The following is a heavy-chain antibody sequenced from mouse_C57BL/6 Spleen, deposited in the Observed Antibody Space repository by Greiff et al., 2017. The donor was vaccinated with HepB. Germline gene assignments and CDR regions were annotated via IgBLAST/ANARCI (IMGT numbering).Heavy chain of an antibody. CDR2: IDPETGGT. Sequence: QVQLQQSGAELVRPGASVTLSCKASGYTFTDYEMHWVKQTPVQGLEWIGAIDPETGGTAYNQKFKGKAILTADKSSSTAYMELRSLTSEDSAVYYCTRFRYGSDYWGQGTTLTVSS. V-gene: IGHV1-15*01. CDR1: GYTFTDYE. D-gene: IGHD1-1*01. CDR3: TRFRYGSDY. J-gene: IGHJ2*01.